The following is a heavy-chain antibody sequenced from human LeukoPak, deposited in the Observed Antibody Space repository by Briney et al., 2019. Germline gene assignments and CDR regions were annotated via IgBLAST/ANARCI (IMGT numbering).Heavy chain of an antibody. J-gene: IGHJ6*03. D-gene: IGHD1-1*01. CDR1: GYTFTGYY. CDR3: ARVLEYYYYMDV. V-gene: IGHV1-2*02. Sequence: ASVKVSCKASGYTFTGYYMHWVRQAPGQGLEWMGWINPNSGGTNYAQKFQGRVTMTRDTSISTAYMELRSLRSDDTAVYYCARVLEYYYYMDVWGKGTTVTISS. CDR2: INPNSGGT.